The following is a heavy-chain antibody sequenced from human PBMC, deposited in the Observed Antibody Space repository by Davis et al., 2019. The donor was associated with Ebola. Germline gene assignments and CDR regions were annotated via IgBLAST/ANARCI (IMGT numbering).Heavy chain of an antibody. CDR3: AKDGGSSHYHYMDV. D-gene: IGHD1-26*01. Sequence: GESPKISRAASGITLSTYAMTWVRQAPGKGLEWVSSISISGSTTYYADSVKGRFTISRDNSKGTLYLQMNSLRAEDTAIYYCAKDGGSSHYHYMDVWGTGTTVTVSS. CDR2: ISISGSTT. J-gene: IGHJ6*03. CDR1: GITLSTYA. V-gene: IGHV3-23*01.